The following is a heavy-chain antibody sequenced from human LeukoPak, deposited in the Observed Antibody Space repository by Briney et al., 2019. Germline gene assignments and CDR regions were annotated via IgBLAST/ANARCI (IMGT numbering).Heavy chain of an antibody. V-gene: IGHV3-21*01. J-gene: IGHJ4*02. CDR2: INSRSSSM. Sequence: GGPLRLSCAASGFTLSSSTMNWVRQAPGKGLEWVASINSRSSSMHYADSVEGRFTISRDNAKNSLYLQMNSLRAEDTAVYYCLRGDVRDYWGQGTLVTVSS. CDR3: LRGDVRDY. D-gene: IGHD2-21*01. CDR1: GFTLSSST.